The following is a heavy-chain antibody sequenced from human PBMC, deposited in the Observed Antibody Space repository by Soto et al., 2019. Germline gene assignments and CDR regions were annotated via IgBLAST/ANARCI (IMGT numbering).Heavy chain of an antibody. CDR3: ARDSYSGYDFPPLPLYYYYYMDV. CDR2: ISAYNGNT. CDR1: GYTFTSYG. Sequence: QVQLVQSGAEVKKPGASVKVSCKASGYTFTSYGISWVRQAPGQGLEWMGWISAYNGNTNYAQKLQGRVTMTTDTSTSTAYMELRSLRSDDTAVYYCARDSYSGYDFPPLPLYYYYYMDVWGKGTTVTVSS. J-gene: IGHJ6*03. V-gene: IGHV1-18*01. D-gene: IGHD5-12*01.